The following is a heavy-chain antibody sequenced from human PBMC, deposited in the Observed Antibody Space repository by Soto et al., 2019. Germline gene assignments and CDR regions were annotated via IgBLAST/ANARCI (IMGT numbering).Heavy chain of an antibody. V-gene: IGHV3-21*01. Sequence: GGPLRLSCTASGFTISTYNMNWVRQAPGKGLEWVSYISTWSSYSFYADSVKGRFTISRDNSENSLYLQLDSLRDEDTAVYYFPRATHGYGTVEHWGHGGLVTVTS. CDR1: GFTISTYN. D-gene: IGHD5-12*01. CDR3: PRATHGYGTVEH. J-gene: IGHJ4*01. CDR2: ISTWSSYS.